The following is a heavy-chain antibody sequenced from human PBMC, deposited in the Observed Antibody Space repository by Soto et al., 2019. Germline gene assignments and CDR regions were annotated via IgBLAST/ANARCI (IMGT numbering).Heavy chain of an antibody. CDR2: IYYSGST. CDR1: GGSISSGGYY. J-gene: IGHJ4*02. V-gene: IGHV4-31*03. D-gene: IGHD4-17*01. Sequence: SETLSLPCPVSGGSISSGGYYWSWIRQHPGKGLEWIGYIYYSGSTYYNPSLKSRVTISVDTSKNQFSLKLSSVTAADTAVYYCAREAPTRDYGDYGNGDYWGQGTLVTVSS. CDR3: AREAPTRDYGDYGNGDY.